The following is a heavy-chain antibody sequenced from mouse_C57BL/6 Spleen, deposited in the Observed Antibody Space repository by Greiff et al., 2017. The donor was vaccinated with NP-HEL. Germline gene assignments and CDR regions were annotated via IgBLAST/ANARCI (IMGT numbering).Heavy chain of an antibody. V-gene: IGHV3-6*01. J-gene: IGHJ1*03. CDR1: GYSITSGYY. CDR3: AREGFDV. Sequence: EVQLQQSGPGLVKPSQSLSLTCSVTGYSITSGYYWNWIRQFPGNKLEWMGYISYDGSNNYNPSLKNRISITRDTSKNQFFLKLNSVTTEDTATYYCAREGFDVWGTGTTVTVSS. CDR2: ISYDGSN.